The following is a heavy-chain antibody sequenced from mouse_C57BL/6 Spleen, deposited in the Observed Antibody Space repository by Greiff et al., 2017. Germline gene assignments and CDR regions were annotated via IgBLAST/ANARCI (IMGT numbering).Heavy chain of an antibody. CDR2: ISYDGSN. CDR3: VAYYSNYEVFAY. V-gene: IGHV3-6*01. Sequence: EVQRVESGPGLVKPSQSLSLTCSVTGYSITSGYYWNWIRQFPGNKLEWMGYISYDGSNNYNPSLKNRISITRDTSKNQFFLKLNSVTTQDTATYYCVAYYSNYEVFAYWGQGTLVTVSA. CDR1: GYSITSGYY. D-gene: IGHD2-5*01. J-gene: IGHJ3*01.